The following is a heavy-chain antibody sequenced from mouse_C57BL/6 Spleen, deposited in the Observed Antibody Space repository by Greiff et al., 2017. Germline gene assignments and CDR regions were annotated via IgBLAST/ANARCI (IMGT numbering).Heavy chain of an antibody. CDR2: IYPGGGYT. J-gene: IGHJ4*01. CDR1: GYTFTNYG. CDR3: ARTTVRSMDY. Sequence: VQLQQSGAELVRPGTSVKMSCKASGYTFTNYGIGWAKQRPGHGLEWIGDIYPGGGYTNYNEKFKGKATLTADKSSSTAYMQFSSLTSEDSAIYSCARTTVRSMDYWGQGTSVTVSS. V-gene: IGHV1-63*01. D-gene: IGHD1-1*01.